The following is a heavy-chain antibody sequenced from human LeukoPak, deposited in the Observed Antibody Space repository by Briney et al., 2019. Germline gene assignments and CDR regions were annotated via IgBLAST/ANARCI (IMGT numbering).Heavy chain of an antibody. CDR2: IYPYDSDT. Sequence: GESLKISCRGSGYNFGPFWIGWVRQMPGKGLEWMGIIYPYDSDTRYSPSFQGQVTISADMSISTAYLEWSSLKASDTAMYYCAKHFSGGDYDAFEIWGQGTLLTVSP. V-gene: IGHV5-51*01. D-gene: IGHD2-21*01. J-gene: IGHJ3*02. CDR3: AKHFSGGDYDAFEI. CDR1: GYNFGPFW.